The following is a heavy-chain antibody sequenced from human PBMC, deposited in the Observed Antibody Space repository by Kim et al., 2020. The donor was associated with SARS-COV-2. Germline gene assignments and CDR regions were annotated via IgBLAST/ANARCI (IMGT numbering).Heavy chain of an antibody. V-gene: IGHV1-18*04. CDR1: GYTFTSYG. CDR3: ARTPYSGYDYVIPSAFDI. CDR2: ISAYNGNT. J-gene: IGHJ3*02. D-gene: IGHD5-12*01. Sequence: ASVKVSCKASGYTFTSYGISWVRQAPGQGLEWMGWISAYNGNTNYAQKLQGRVTMTTDTSTSTAYMELRSLRSDDTAVYYCARTPYSGYDYVIPSAFDIWGQGTMVTVSS.